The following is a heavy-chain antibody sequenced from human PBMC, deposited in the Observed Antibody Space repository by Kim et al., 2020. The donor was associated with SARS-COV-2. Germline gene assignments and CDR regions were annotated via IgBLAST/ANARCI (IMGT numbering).Heavy chain of an antibody. CDR3: ARSRIAARPLIPGFDY. V-gene: IGHV4-61*01. Sequence: SETLSLTCTVSGGSVSSGSYYWSWIRQPPGKGLEWIGYIYYSGSTNYNPSLKSRVTISVDTSKNQFSLKLSSVTAADTAVYYCARSRIAARPLIPGFDYWGQGTLVTVSS. D-gene: IGHD6-6*01. CDR1: GGSVSSGSYY. CDR2: IYYSGST. J-gene: IGHJ4*02.